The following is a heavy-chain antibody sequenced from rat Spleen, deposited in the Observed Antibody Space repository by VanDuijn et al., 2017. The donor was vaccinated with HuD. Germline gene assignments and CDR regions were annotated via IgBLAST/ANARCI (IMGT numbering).Heavy chain of an antibody. V-gene: IGHV5-17*01. CDR3: ATGPTVASRGWFAY. CDR2: IIYDGSST. D-gene: IGHD1-3*01. J-gene: IGHJ3*01. Sequence: EVQLVESGGGLVQPGRSLKLSCAASGLTFSDYAMAWVRQAPKKGLEWVATIIYDGSSTYYRDSVKGRFTISRDNAKSTLYLQMDSLRSEDTATYYCATGPTVASRGWFAYWGQGTLVTVSS. CDR1: GLTFSDYA.